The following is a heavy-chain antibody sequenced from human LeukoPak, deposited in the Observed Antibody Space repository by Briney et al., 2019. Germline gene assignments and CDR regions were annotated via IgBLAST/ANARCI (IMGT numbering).Heavy chain of an antibody. D-gene: IGHD1-1*01. J-gene: IGHJ4*02. CDR2: IRSKAYGGTT. Sequence: GRSLRLSCTASGFTFGDYAMSWLRQAPGKGLEWVGFIRSKAYGGTTEYAASVKGRFTISRDDSKSIAYLQMNSLKTEDTAVYYCTRDPGTGSDYWGLGTLVTVSS. CDR1: GFTFGDYA. V-gene: IGHV3-49*03. CDR3: TRDPGTGSDY.